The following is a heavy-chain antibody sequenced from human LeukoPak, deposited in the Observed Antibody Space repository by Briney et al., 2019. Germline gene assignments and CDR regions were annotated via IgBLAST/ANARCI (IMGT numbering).Heavy chain of an antibody. Sequence: GASVKVSCKASGYTFTSYGISWVRQAPGQGLEWMGWISAYNGNTNYAQKLQGRVTMTTDTSTSTVYMELRSLRSDDTAVYYCARRSPPRRNYDSRGYYSYYFDYWGQGPLVTVSS. V-gene: IGHV1-18*01. CDR2: ISAYNGNT. CDR3: ARRSPPRRNYDSRGYYSYYFDY. D-gene: IGHD3-22*01. J-gene: IGHJ4*02. CDR1: GYTFTSYG.